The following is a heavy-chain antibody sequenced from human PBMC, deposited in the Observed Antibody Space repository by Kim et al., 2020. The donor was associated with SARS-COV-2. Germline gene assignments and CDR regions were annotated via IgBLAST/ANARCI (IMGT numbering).Heavy chain of an antibody. J-gene: IGHJ6*02. V-gene: IGHV3-30*01. D-gene: IGHD4-17*01. CDR3: ARGGAGAYHYYYGMDV. Sequence: DNGRFTISRDKSETTLYLQMNSLRAEDTAVYYCARGGAGAYHYYYGMDVWGQGTTVTVSS.